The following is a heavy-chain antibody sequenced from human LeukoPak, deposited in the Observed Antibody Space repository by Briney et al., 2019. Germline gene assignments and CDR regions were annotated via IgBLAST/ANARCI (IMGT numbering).Heavy chain of an antibody. CDR3: AKGNYGSGNYYRDYFDY. D-gene: IGHD3-10*01. J-gene: IGHJ4*02. Sequence: GGSLRLSCAASGFTLTSHAMNWVRQAPGKGLEWVSSISGSNSRTYYGDPVKGRFTISRDNSKNTLYLQMNSLRAEGTATYYCAKGNYGSGNYYRDYFDYWGQGILVIVSS. V-gene: IGHV3-23*01. CDR1: GFTLTSHA. CDR2: ISGSNSRT.